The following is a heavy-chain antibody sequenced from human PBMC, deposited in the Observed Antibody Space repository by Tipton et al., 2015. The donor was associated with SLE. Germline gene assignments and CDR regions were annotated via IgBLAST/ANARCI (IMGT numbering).Heavy chain of an antibody. CDR2: IFPIFGTG. D-gene: IGHD2-15*01. J-gene: IGHJ4*02. V-gene: IGHV1-69*05. Sequence: QLVQSGAEVKKPGSSVKISCKASGGTFSSYAISWVRQAPGQGLEWMGGIFPIFGTGNYTQKFQGRVTNTTDESTSTVYMELSSLRSEDTAVYYCARTPFCSGGSCYGYFDYWGQGTLVTVSS. CDR1: GGTFSSYA. CDR3: ARTPFCSGGSCYGYFDY.